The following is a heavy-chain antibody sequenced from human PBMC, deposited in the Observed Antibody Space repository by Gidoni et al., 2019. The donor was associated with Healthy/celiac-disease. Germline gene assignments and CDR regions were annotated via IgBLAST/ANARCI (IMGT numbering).Heavy chain of an antibody. J-gene: IGHJ4*02. CDR3: ARGSYYGSGSNDY. V-gene: IGHV4-34*01. Sequence: QVQLQQWGAGLLKPSETLSLTCAVYGGSFSGYYWSWIRQPPGKGLEWIGEINHSGSTNYNPSLKSRVTISVDTSKNQFSLKLSSVTAADTAVDYCARGSYYGSGSNDYWGQGTLVTVSS. D-gene: IGHD3-10*01. CDR2: INHSGST. CDR1: GGSFSGYY.